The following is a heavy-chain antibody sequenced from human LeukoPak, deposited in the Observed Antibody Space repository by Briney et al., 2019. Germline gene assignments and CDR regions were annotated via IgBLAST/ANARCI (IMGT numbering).Heavy chain of an antibody. CDR2: IWYDGSNK. CDR1: GFTFSNYG. Sequence: AGGSLRLSCEASGFTFSNYGMHCVRQAPGKGLEWVAVIWYDGSNKYYADSVKGRFTISRDNSKNTLYLQMNSLRAEDTAVYYCAVMGGEHLVLDYWGQGTLVTVSS. V-gene: IGHV3-33*01. J-gene: IGHJ4*02. CDR3: AVMGGEHLVLDY. D-gene: IGHD6-6*01.